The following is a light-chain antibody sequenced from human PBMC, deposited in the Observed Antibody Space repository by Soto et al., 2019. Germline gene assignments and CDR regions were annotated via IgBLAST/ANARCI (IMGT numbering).Light chain of an antibody. V-gene: IGLV2-8*01. CDR2: EVS. J-gene: IGLJ2*01. CDR1: SSDVGGYNY. CDR3: SSYGGSNTVV. Sequence: QSVLTQPPSASGSPGQSVTISCTGSSSDVGGYNYVSWYQPHPGKAPQLMIYEVSKRPSGVPDRLSGSKSGNTASLTVSGLQAEDEADYYCSSYGGSNTVVFGGGTKLTVL.